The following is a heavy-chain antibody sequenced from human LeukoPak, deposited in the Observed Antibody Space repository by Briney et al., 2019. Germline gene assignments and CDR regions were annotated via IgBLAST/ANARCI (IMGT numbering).Heavy chain of an antibody. Sequence: PGGSLRLSCAASGFTVSSNYVSWVRQAPGKGLEWVSVIYSGGNTYYADSVKGRFTISRDNSKNTLYLQMNSLRAEDTAVYYCARSSYSSGWYGYWFDPWGQGTLVTVSS. D-gene: IGHD6-19*01. V-gene: IGHV3-53*01. CDR2: IYSGGNT. CDR3: ARSSYSSGWYGYWFDP. J-gene: IGHJ5*02. CDR1: GFTVSSNY.